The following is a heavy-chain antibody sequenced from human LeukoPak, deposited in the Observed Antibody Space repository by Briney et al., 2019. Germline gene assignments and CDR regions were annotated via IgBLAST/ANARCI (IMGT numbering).Heavy chain of an antibody. CDR1: GFTFSSYS. J-gene: IGHJ4*02. V-gene: IGHV3-21*01. CDR2: MSSSSSYI. Sequence: PGGSLRLSCAASGFTFSSYSMNWVRQAPGKGLEWVSSMSSSSSYIYYADSVKGRFTISRDNAKSSLYLQMNSLRAEDTAVYYCARAPLGNYYDSSGYYYDQFDYWGQGTLVTVSS. CDR3: ARAPLGNYYDSSGYYYDQFDY. D-gene: IGHD3-22*01.